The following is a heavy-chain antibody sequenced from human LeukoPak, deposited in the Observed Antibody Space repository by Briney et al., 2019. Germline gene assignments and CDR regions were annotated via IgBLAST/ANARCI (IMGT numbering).Heavy chain of an antibody. J-gene: IGHJ1*01. CDR3: ARDSIEGVFGVVTMEYFQH. Sequence: GGSLRLSCAASGFTFSSYSMNWVRQAPGKGLEWVSSISSSSSYIYYADSVKGRFTISRDNAKNSLYLQMNSLRAEDTAVYYCARDSIEGVFGVVTMEYFQHWGQGTLVTVS. V-gene: IGHV3-21*01. D-gene: IGHD3-3*01. CDR1: GFTFSSYS. CDR2: ISSSSSYI.